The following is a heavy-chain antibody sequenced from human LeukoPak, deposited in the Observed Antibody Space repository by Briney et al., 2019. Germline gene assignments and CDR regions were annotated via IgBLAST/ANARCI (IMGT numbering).Heavy chain of an antibody. CDR1: GFTFSSYA. V-gene: IGHV3-23*01. Sequence: GGSLRLSCAASGFTFSSYAMSWVRQAPGEGLEWVSAISGSGGSTYYADSVKGRFTISRDNAKNSLYLQMNSLRAEDTAVYYCARDSRGWYLAHWFDPWGQGTLVTVSS. CDR3: ARDSRGWYLAHWFDP. D-gene: IGHD6-19*01. J-gene: IGHJ5*02. CDR2: ISGSGGST.